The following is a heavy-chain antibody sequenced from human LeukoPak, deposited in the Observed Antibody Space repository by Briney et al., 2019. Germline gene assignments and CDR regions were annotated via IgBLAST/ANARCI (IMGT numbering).Heavy chain of an antibody. J-gene: IGHJ5*02. CDR1: GGSISSYY. D-gene: IGHD2-15*01. V-gene: IGHV4-59*01. CDR3: ARMGVVVNWFDP. CDR2: IYYSGST. Sequence: SETLSLTCTVSGGSISSYYWSWIRQPPGKGLEWIGYIYYSGSTNYNPSLKSRVTISVDTSKNQFSLKLSSVTAADTAVYYCARMGVVVNWFDPWGQGTLVTVSS.